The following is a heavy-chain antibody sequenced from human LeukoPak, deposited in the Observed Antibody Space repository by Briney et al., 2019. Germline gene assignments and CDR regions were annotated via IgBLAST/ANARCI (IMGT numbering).Heavy chain of an antibody. D-gene: IGHD6-19*01. CDR2: ISGSGGST. V-gene: IGHV3-23*01. CDR3: AKIRGIAVAGRVY. CDR1: GFTFSSYA. Sequence: GGSLRLSCAASGFTFSSYAMSWVRQAPGKGLEWVSAISGSGGSTYYADSVKGRFTISRDNSKNTLYLQMNSLRTEDTAVYYCAKIRGIAVAGRVYWGQGTLVTVSS. J-gene: IGHJ4*02.